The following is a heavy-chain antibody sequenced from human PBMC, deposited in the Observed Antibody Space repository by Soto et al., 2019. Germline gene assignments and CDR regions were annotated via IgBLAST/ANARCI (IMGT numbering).Heavy chain of an antibody. D-gene: IGHD6-13*01. Sequence: SETLSLTCSVSGASISSFDWNWVRQPAGKGPEWVGRLNIAGTINYNPSLKSRITMSMDTSKNQISLHLRSVTAADTAIYYCARDRGEYTSSWFWYFSHWGHGTLVTVS. V-gene: IGHV4-4*07. CDR2: LNIAGTI. CDR3: ARDRGEYTSSWFWYFSH. J-gene: IGHJ2*01. CDR1: GASISSFD.